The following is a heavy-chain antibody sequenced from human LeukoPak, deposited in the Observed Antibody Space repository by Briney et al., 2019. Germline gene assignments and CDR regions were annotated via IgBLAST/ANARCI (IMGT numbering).Heavy chain of an antibody. Sequence: SETLSLTCTVFGGSISSYYWSWIRQPPGKGLEWIGYIYYSGSTNYNPSLKSRVTISVDTSKNQFSLKLSSVTAADTAVYYCARDKMGGGAEFWGQGTLVTVSS. CDR3: ARDKMGGGAEF. V-gene: IGHV4-59*01. CDR1: GGSISSYY. J-gene: IGHJ4*02. D-gene: IGHD2-21*01. CDR2: IYYSGST.